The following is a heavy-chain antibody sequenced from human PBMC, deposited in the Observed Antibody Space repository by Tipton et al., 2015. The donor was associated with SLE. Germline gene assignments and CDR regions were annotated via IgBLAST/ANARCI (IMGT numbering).Heavy chain of an antibody. CDR2: ISGSGGST. Sequence: LSLTCAVYGGSFSGYYWSWVRQAPGKGLEWVSAISGSGGSTYYADSVKGRFTISRDNSKNTLYLQMNSLRAEDTAVYYCAKGSTPHGYWGQGTLVTVSS. V-gene: IGHV3-23*01. CDR1: GGSFSGYY. CDR3: AKGSTPHGY. J-gene: IGHJ4*02. D-gene: IGHD6-13*01.